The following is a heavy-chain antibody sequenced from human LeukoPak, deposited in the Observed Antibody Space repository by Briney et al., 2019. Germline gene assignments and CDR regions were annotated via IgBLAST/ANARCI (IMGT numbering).Heavy chain of an antibody. Sequence: QPGRSLRLTFEASGFTFSTYDMNWVRQAPGKGLEWVSYINSGSSTIYYADSVRGRFTISRDNARNSLYLQMNSLRAEDTAVYYCAREGSGYHYYFDYWGQGTLVTVSS. CDR1: GFTFSTYD. CDR3: AREGSGYHYYFDY. J-gene: IGHJ4*02. D-gene: IGHD5-12*01. V-gene: IGHV3-48*04. CDR2: INSGSSTI.